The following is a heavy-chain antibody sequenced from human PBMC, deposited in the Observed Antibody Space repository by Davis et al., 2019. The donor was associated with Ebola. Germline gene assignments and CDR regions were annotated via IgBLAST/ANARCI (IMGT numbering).Heavy chain of an antibody. CDR1: GDSVSSGG. CDR2: TYYYRSKWNN. J-gene: IGHJ4*02. D-gene: IGHD3-16*01. V-gene: IGHV6-1*01. Sequence: HSQTLSLTCAISGDSVSSGGWNWIRQTPSRGLEWLGRTYYYRSKWNNDYAASVNSRITINPDTSKNQFSLHLNSVTPEDTAVYYCARVSWGLSKAFDNWGQGTLVTVSS. CDR3: ARVSWGLSKAFDN.